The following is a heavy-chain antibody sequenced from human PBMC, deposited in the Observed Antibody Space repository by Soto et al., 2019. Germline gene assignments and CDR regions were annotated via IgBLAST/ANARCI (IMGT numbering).Heavy chain of an antibody. V-gene: IGHV3-7*03. CDR3: GWEYGMDV. D-gene: IGHD1-26*01. Sequence: GGSLRLSCAVSGFSFGTYWMSWVRQAPGKGLEWLASIKQDGSERYYLDSVKGRFTISRDNAKDSLYLQMNSLRAEDTAVYYCGWEYGMDVWGQGTTVTVSS. J-gene: IGHJ6*02. CDR2: IKQDGSER. CDR1: GFSFGTYW.